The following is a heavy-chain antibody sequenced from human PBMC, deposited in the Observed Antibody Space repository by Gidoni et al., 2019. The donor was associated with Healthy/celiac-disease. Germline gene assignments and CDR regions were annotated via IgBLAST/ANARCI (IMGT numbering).Heavy chain of an antibody. CDR3: AKEGGGATTVDY. Sequence: EVQLLESGGGLVQPGGSLRLSCAAFGFPFSSYAMSWVRQAPGKGVEWVSAISGSGGSTYYADAGKGRFTISRDNSKNTRYLKMKSLRAEDTAVYYCAKEGGGATTVDYWGQGTLVTVSS. V-gene: IGHV3-23*01. J-gene: IGHJ4*02. CDR2: ISGSGGST. CDR1: GFPFSSYA. D-gene: IGHD5-12*01.